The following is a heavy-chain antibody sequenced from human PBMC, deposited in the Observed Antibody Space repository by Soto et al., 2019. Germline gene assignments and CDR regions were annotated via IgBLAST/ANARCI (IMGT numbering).Heavy chain of an antibody. CDR3: ATSVNSAMAFDY. V-gene: IGHV1-46*01. CDR2: INRNGGST. CDR1: GYTFTHYY. D-gene: IGHD5-18*01. J-gene: IGHJ4*02. Sequence: QVQLVQSGAEVKKPGASVKVSCKASGYTFTHYYIHWVRQAPGQGLEWMGIINRNGGSTTYAQKFRAGFTMTRDTSTSTVYMELSSLRSEDSAVYYCATSVNSAMAFDYWGQGTLVTVSS.